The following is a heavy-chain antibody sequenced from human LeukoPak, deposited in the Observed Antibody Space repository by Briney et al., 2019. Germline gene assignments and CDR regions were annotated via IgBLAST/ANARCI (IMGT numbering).Heavy chain of an antibody. CDR3: ARSSAEVSPYYDFWSGYLENRATTGSGGAFDI. CDR1: GYTFTSYG. CDR2: ISAYNGNT. J-gene: IGHJ3*02. Sequence: ASVKVSCKASGYTFTSYGISWVRQAPGQGLEWMGWISAYNGNTNYAQKLQGRVTMTTDTSTSTAYMELRSLRSDDTAVYYCARSSAEVSPYYDFWSGYLENRATTGSGGAFDIRGQGTMVTVSS. D-gene: IGHD3-3*01. V-gene: IGHV1-18*01.